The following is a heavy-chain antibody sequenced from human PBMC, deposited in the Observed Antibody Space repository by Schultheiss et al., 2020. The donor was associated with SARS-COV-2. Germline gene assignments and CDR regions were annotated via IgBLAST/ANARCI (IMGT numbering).Heavy chain of an antibody. CDR2: IWYDGSNK. V-gene: IGHV3-33*01. CDR1: GFTFSSYG. Sequence: GGSLRLSCAASGFTFSSYGMHWVRQAPGKGLEWVAVIWYDGSNKYYADSVKGRFTISRDNSKNTLYLQMNSLRVEDTAVYYCAGSGSYSRWYFDYWGQGTLVTVSS. D-gene: IGHD3-10*01. J-gene: IGHJ4*02. CDR3: AGSGSYSRWYFDY.